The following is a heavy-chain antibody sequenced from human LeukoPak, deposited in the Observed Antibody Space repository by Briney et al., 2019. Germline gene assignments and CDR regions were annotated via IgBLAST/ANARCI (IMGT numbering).Heavy chain of an antibody. J-gene: IGHJ6*02. D-gene: IGHD3-3*01. Sequence: ASVKVSCKASGYTFTSYDINWVRQATGQGLEWMGWMNPNSGNTGYAQKVQGRVTMTRNTSISTAYMELSSLRSEDTAVYYCARTRITIFGVVIIHYYGMDVWGQGTTVTVSS. CDR1: GYTFTSYD. CDR2: MNPNSGNT. CDR3: ARTRITIFGVVIIHYYGMDV. V-gene: IGHV1-8*01.